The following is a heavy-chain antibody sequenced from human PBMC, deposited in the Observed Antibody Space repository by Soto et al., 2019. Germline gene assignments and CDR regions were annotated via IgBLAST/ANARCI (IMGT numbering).Heavy chain of an antibody. V-gene: IGHV4-30-2*01. J-gene: IGHJ5*02. CDR3: VRVPSP. CDR1: GGSISSGGYS. Sequence: QLQLQESGSGLVKPSQTLSLTCAVSGGSISSGGYSWSWIRQPQGKGLEWIGYIYNSGSTYYNPSLKSHVTISVDRSKNQFSLKLISVTAADTAVYYCVRVPSPWGQGTLVTVSS. CDR2: IYNSGST.